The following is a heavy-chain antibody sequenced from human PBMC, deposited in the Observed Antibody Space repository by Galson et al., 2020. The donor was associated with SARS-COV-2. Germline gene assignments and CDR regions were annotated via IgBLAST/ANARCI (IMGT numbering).Heavy chain of an antibody. V-gene: IGHV3-30*04. Sequence: GGSLRLSCAASGFTFSSFPMHWVRQAPGKGLEWVAIISSDGSNEHYADSVKGRFTISRDNSKNTVYLQINSLRPEDTAVYYCARETDEYTSSWYDYLGQGTLVTVSS. D-gene: IGHD6-19*01. CDR2: ISSDGSNE. CDR3: ARETDEYTSSWYDY. J-gene: IGHJ4*02. CDR1: GFTFSSFP.